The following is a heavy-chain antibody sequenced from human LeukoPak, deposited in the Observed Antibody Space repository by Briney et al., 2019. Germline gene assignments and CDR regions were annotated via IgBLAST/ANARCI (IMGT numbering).Heavy chain of an antibody. CDR2: INPNSGDT. V-gene: IGHV1-2*06. Sequence: ASVKVSCKASAYTFTGYFMHWVRQAPGQGLEWMGRINPNSGDTNYAEKFQGRVTMTRDTSSSTAYMELNRLRSDDTAVYYCVRDASYYYDSSASGRDYWGRGTLVTVSS. D-gene: IGHD3-22*01. J-gene: IGHJ4*02. CDR1: AYTFTGYF. CDR3: VRDASYYYDSSASGRDY.